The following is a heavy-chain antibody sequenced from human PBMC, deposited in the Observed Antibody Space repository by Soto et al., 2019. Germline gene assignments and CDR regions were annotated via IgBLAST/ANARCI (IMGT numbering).Heavy chain of an antibody. J-gene: IGHJ4*02. V-gene: IGHV3-48*03. CDR3: ARRGYCTNGVCYGSIDY. CDR1: GFTFSSYE. CDR2: ISSSGSTI. D-gene: IGHD2-8*01. Sequence: GGSLRLSCAASGFTFSSYEMNWVRQAPGKGLEWVSYISSSGSTIYYADSVKGRFTISRDNAKNSLYLQMNSLRAEDTAVYYCARRGYCTNGVCYGSIDYWGQGTLVTVSS.